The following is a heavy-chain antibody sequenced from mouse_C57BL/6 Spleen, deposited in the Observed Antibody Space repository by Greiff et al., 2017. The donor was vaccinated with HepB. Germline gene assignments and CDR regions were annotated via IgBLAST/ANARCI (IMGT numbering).Heavy chain of an antibody. Sequence: QVQLQQPGAELVRPGSSVKLSCKASGYTFTSYWMHWVKQRPIQGLEWIGNIDPSDSETHYNQKFKDKATLTVDKSSSTAYTQLSSLTSEDSAVYYCARDYGNYVDAMDYWGQGTSVTVSS. CDR3: ARDYGNYVDAMDY. J-gene: IGHJ4*01. D-gene: IGHD2-1*01. CDR1: GYTFTSYW. CDR2: IDPSDSET. V-gene: IGHV1-52*01.